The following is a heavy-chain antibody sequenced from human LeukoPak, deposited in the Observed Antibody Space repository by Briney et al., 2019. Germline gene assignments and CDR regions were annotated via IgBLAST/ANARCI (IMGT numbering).Heavy chain of an antibody. CDR2: IYHSGST. J-gene: IGHJ3*02. CDR1: GYSISSGYY. V-gene: IGHV4-38-2*01. Sequence: RTSETLSLTCAVSGYSISSGYYWGWIRQPPGKGLEWIGSIYHSGSTYYNPSPKSRVTISVDTSKNQFSLKLSSVTAADTAVYYCARGVDIVVVPAAMCAFDIWGQGTMVTVSS. D-gene: IGHD2-2*01. CDR3: ARGVDIVVVPAAMCAFDI.